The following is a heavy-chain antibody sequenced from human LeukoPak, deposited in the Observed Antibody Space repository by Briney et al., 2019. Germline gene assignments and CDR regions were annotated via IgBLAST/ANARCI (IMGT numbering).Heavy chain of an antibody. Sequence: SETLSLTCTVSGGSISSGDYYWSWIRQPPGKGLEWIGYIYYSGSTYYNPSLKSRVTISVDTSKDQSSLKLSSVTAADTAVYYCARVREKQWLLRGKSYYFDYWGQGTLVTVSS. CDR2: IYYSGST. D-gene: IGHD3-22*01. V-gene: IGHV4-30-4*01. CDR1: GGSISSGDYY. J-gene: IGHJ4*02. CDR3: ARVREKQWLLRGKSYYFDY.